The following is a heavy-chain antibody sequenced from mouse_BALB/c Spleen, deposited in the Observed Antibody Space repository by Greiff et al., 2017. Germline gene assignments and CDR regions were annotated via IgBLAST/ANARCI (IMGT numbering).Heavy chain of an antibody. D-gene: IGHD2-2*01. CDR1: GFSLTGYG. CDR2: IWGDGST. Sequence: VKLMESGPGLVAPSQSLSITCTVSGFSLTGYGVNWVRQPPGKGLEWLGMIWGDGSTDYNSALKSRLSISKDNSKSQVFLKMNSLQTDDTARYYGARAYGYDGGPYAMDYWGQGTSVTVSS. J-gene: IGHJ4*01. V-gene: IGHV2-6-7*01. CDR3: ARAYGYDGGPYAMDY.